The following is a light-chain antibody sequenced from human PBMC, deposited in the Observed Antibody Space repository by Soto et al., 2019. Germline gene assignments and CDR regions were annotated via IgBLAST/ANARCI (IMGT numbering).Light chain of an antibody. CDR2: SAS. CDR1: QSISLS. Sequence: EIVLTQSPATLPLSPGERATLSCRASQSISLSLAWYQQKPGQAPRLLIYSASSRATGIPDRFSGSGSGTDFTLTISRLEPEDFAVYYCQQYGYSPGLACGGGTKV. CDR3: QQYGYSPGLA. V-gene: IGKV3-20*01. J-gene: IGKJ4*01.